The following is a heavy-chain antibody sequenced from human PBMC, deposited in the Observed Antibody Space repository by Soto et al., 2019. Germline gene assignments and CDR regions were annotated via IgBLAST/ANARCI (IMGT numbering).Heavy chain of an antibody. Sequence: PGESLKISCKGSGYSFASSWIGWVRQMPGKGLEWLGIIYPGDSDTRYSPSFQSQVTISVDKSINTAYLQWSSLKASDTAMYFCARLAAGNYYDSSGSQVWYFDLWGRGTLVTVSS. J-gene: IGHJ2*01. CDR2: IYPGDSDT. CDR1: GYSFASSW. CDR3: ARLAAGNYYDSSGSQVWYFDL. D-gene: IGHD3-22*01. V-gene: IGHV5-51*01.